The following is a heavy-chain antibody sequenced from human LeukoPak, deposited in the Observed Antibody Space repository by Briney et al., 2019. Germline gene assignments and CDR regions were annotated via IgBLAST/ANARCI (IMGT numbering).Heavy chain of an antibody. V-gene: IGHV4-34*01. CDR2: INHSGST. D-gene: IGHD1-26*01. CDR1: GGSFSGYY. CDR3: ARTARSYPPSKAFDI. J-gene: IGHJ3*02. Sequence: SETLSLTCAVYGGSFSGYYWSWIRQPPGKGLEWIGEINHSGSTNYNPSLKSRVTMSVDTSKNQFSLKLSSVTAADTAVYYCARTARSYPPSKAFDIWGQGTMVTVSS.